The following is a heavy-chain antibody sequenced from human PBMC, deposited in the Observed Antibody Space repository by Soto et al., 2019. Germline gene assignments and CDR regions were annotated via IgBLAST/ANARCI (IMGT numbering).Heavy chain of an antibody. CDR2: IYYSGST. CDR3: ARGDMSGVVTATQFDAFDI. Sequence: SETLSLTCTVSGGSVRSGSYYWSWIRQPPGKGLEWIGYIYYSGSTNYNPSLKSRVTISLDTSKNQFSLKLSSVTAADTAVYYCARGDMSGVVTATQFDAFDIWGQGTMVTVSS. D-gene: IGHD2-21*02. CDR1: GGSVRSGSYY. J-gene: IGHJ3*02. V-gene: IGHV4-61*01.